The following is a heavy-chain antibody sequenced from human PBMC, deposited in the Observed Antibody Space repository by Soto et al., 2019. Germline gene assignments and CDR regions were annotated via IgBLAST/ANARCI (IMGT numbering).Heavy chain of an antibody. J-gene: IGHJ6*02. CDR1: GGSISSSNW. CDR2: IYHSGST. D-gene: IGHD3-3*01. V-gene: IGHV4-4*02. Sequence: SETLSLTCAVSGGSISSSNWWSWVRQPPGKGLEWIGEIYHSGSTNYNPSLKSRVTISVDKSKNQFSLKLSSVTAADTAVYYCARCITIFGVVISSNYYYGMDVWGQGTTVTVSS. CDR3: ARCITIFGVVISSNYYYGMDV.